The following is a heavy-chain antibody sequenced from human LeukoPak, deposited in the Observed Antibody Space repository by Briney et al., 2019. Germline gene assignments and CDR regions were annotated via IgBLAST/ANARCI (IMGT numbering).Heavy chain of an antibody. J-gene: IGHJ6*03. CDR2: IYYSGST. V-gene: IGHV4-59*01. CDR1: GGSISSYY. D-gene: IGHD3-10*01. CDR3: ARVSGSGSYWNWYYYMDV. Sequence: TSETLSLTCTVSGGSISSYYWSWIRQPPGKGLEWIGYIYYSGSTNYNPSLKSRVTISVDTSKNQFSLKLSSVTAADTAVYYCARVSGSGSYWNWYYYMDVWGKGTTVTISS.